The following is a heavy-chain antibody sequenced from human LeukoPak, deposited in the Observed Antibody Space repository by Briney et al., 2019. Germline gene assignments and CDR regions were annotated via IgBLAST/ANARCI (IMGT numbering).Heavy chain of an antibody. V-gene: IGHV4-61*01. CDR2: IYYSGST. CDR1: GDSISSSSYY. CDR3: ARVSYDYVWGSYPVDY. J-gene: IGHJ4*02. Sequence: SETLSLTCTVSGDSISSSSYYWSWIRQPPGKGLEWIGYIYYSGSTNYNPSLKSRVTISVDTSKNQFSLKLSSVTAADTAAYYSARVSYDYVWGSYPVDYWGQGTLVTVSS. D-gene: IGHD3-16*02.